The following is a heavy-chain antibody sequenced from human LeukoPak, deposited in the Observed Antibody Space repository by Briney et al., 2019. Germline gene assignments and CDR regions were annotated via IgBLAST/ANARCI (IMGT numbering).Heavy chain of an antibody. V-gene: IGHV4-61*02. D-gene: IGHD5-24*01. CDR1: GGSISSGSYY. Sequence: SETLSLTCTVSGGSISSGSYYWSWIRQPAGKGLEWIGRIYTSGSTNYNPSLKSRVTISVDTSKNYFSLKLSSVTAADTAVYYCAAPRDGYNLGYWGRGTLVTVSS. CDR3: AAPRDGYNLGY. CDR2: IYTSGST. J-gene: IGHJ4*02.